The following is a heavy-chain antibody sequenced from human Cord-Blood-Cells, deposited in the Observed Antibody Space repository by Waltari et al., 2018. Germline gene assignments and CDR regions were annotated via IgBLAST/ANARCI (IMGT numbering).Heavy chain of an antibody. J-gene: IGHJ4*02. V-gene: IGHV3-48*03. CDR2: ISSSGSTI. Sequence: EVPLVESGGGLVQPGGSLRLSCAASGFTFSSSEINWVRQAPGKGLAWVSYISSSGSTIYYADSVKGRFTISRDNAKNSLYLQMNSLRAEDTAVYYCARGSHTGGFDYWGQGTLVTVSS. CDR1: GFTFSSSE. D-gene: IGHD5-18*01. CDR3: ARGSHTGGFDY.